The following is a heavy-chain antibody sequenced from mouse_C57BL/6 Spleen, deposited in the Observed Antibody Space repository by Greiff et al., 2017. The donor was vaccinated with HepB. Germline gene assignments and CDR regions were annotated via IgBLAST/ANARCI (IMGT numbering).Heavy chain of an antibody. V-gene: IGHV5S21*01. CDR3: TRRYGSYYFDD. J-gene: IGHJ2*01. CDR1: GFTFSSYA. D-gene: IGHD2-10*02. Sequence: EVQLVESGEGLVKPGGSLKLSCAASGFTFSSYAMSWVRQTPEKRLEWVAYISSGGDYIYYADTVKGRFTISRDNARNTLYLQMSSLKSEDTALYYCTRRYGSYYFDDWGQGTTLTVSS. CDR2: ISSGGDYI.